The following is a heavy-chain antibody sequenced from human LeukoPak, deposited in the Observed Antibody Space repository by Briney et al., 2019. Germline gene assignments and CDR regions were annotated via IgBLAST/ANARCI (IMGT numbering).Heavy chain of an antibody. V-gene: IGHV1-18*01. J-gene: IGHJ4*02. CDR2: ISAYNGNT. Sequence: ASVKVSCKASGYTFTSYGISWVRQAPGQGLEWMGRISAYNGNTNYAQKLQGRVTMTTDASTSTAYMELRSLRSDDTAVYYCARDGSYYYGSGSYLWGQGTLVTVSS. CDR1: GYTFTSYG. CDR3: ARDGSYYYGSGSYL. D-gene: IGHD3-10*01.